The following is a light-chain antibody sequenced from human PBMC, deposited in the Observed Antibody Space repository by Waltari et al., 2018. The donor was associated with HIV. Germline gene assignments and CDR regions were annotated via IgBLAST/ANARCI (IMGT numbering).Light chain of an antibody. Sequence: QSALTQPPSASGSPGQSVTISCSGTISDIGGYHAVSWYQHHPGKAPKLRFCEDTKLPSGVPDLCSGSKSGNTSSLTVSGLQAEDEGDYYCSSYGGSNNLVFGGGTKLTVL. J-gene: IGLJ2*01. V-gene: IGLV2-8*01. CDR2: EDT. CDR1: ISDIGGYHA. CDR3: SSYGGSNNLV.